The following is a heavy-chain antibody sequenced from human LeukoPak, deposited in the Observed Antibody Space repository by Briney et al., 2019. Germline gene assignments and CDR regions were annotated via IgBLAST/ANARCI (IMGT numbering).Heavy chain of an antibody. J-gene: IGHJ4*02. CDR2: IYYSGST. CDR3: ARRRKYSYGLGDDY. CDR1: GGSISSSSYY. D-gene: IGHD5-18*01. Sequence: PSETLSLTRTVSGGSISSSSYYWGWIRQPPGKGLEWIGSIYYSGSTYYNPSLKSRVTISVDTSKNQFSLKLSSVTAADTAVYYCARRRKYSYGLGDDYWGQGTLVTVSS. V-gene: IGHV4-39*01.